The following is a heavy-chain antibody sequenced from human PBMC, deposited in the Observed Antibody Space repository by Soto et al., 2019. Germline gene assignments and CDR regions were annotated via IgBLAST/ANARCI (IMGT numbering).Heavy chain of an antibody. CDR1: GFTFSSYA. V-gene: IGHV3-23*01. CDR2: ISGSGGST. J-gene: IGHJ4*02. Sequence: EVQLLESGGGLVQPGGSLRLSCAASGFTFSSYAMSWVRQAPGKGLERVSAISGSGGSTYYADSVKGRFTISRDNSKNTVYVQMTSLRDDDTAVYYGAKDLYDFWSGPWDYWGQGTLVTVCS. D-gene: IGHD3-3*01. CDR3: AKDLYDFWSGPWDY.